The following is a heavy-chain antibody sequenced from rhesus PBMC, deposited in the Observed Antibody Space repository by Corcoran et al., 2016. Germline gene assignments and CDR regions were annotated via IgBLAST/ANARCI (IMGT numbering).Heavy chain of an antibody. Sequence: QVTLKESGPALVKPTQTLTLTCTFSGVSISTSGVVVGWVRQPPGKALEWLALIYWDDDKYYSTSLKSRLTISKDTSKNQVVLTMTNMDPVDTATYYCARKLIAAAGAFDFWGQGLRVTVSS. CDR3: ARKLIAAAGAFDF. CDR1: GVSISTSGVV. D-gene: IGHD6-25*01. V-gene: IGHV2-174*01. J-gene: IGHJ3*01. CDR2: IYWDDDK.